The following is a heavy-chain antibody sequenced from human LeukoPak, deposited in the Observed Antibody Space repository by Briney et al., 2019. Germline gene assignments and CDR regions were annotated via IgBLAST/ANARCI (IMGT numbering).Heavy chain of an antibody. CDR1: GFTFSSYA. CDR2: ISGSGGST. D-gene: IGHD6-13*01. J-gene: IGHJ4*02. V-gene: IGHV3-23*01. Sequence: GGSLRLSCAASGFTFSSYAMSWVRQAPGKGLEWVSAISGSGGSTYYADSVKGRFTISRDNSKNTLFLQMSSLRAEDTAVYYCAKIPNTISWYFDFWGQGTLVTVSS. CDR3: AKIPNTISWYFDF.